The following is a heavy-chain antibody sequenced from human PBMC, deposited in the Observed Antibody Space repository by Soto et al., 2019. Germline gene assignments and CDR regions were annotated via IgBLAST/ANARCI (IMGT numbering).Heavy chain of an antibody. V-gene: IGHV1-18*01. CDR3: ARESRVGASPNDY. D-gene: IGHD1-26*01. CDR2: ISGDNGNT. CDR1: GYTFTSYG. Sequence: ASVKVSCKTSGYTFTSYGITWVRQAPGQGLEWMGWISGDNGNTKYAQNVLGRVTMTTDTSTSTAYMELRGLRSDDTAIYYCARESRVGASPNDYWGQGTLVTVSS. J-gene: IGHJ4*02.